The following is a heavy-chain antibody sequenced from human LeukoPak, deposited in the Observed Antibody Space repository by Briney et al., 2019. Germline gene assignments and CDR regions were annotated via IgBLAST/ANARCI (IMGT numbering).Heavy chain of an antibody. J-gene: IGHJ3*02. D-gene: IGHD3-10*01. V-gene: IGHV1-69*13. CDR3: ARVEYYYGSGSSLVGAFDI. CDR2: IIPIFGTA. CDR1: GGTFSSYA. Sequence: VASVKVSCKASGGTFSSYAISWVRQAPGQGLEWMGGIIPIFGTANYAQKFQGRVTITADESTSTAYMELSSLRSEDTAVYYCARVEYYYGSGSSLVGAFDIWGQGTMVTVSS.